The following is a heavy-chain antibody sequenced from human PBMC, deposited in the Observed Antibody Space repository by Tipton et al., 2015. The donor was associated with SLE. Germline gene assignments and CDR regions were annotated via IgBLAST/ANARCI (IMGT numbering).Heavy chain of an antibody. D-gene: IGHD3-10*01. J-gene: IGHJ4*02. Sequence: GSLRLSCAASGFTFSSHTMSWVRQAPGKGLEWVSVIYSDGSTDYGDSVKGRFTVSRDNYRNTLYLQMDYLSAEDTAVYYCAKNKGTYWGQGTLVTVPS. CDR1: GFTFSSHT. CDR3: AKNKGTY. V-gene: IGHV3-23*03. CDR2: IYSDGST.